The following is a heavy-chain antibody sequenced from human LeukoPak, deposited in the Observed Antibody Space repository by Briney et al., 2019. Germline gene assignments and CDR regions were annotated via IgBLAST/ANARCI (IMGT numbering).Heavy chain of an antibody. CDR3: ARHPPRPRIVGATKGWFDP. V-gene: IGHV4-39*01. J-gene: IGHJ5*02. CDR2: IYYSGST. Sequence: PSETLSLTCTVSGGSISSSSYYWGWIRQPPGKGLEWIGSIYYSGSTYYNPSLKSRVTISVDTSKNQFSLKLSSVPAADTAVYYCARHPPRPRIVGATKGWFDPWGQGTLVTVSS. D-gene: IGHD1-26*01. CDR1: GGSISSSSYY.